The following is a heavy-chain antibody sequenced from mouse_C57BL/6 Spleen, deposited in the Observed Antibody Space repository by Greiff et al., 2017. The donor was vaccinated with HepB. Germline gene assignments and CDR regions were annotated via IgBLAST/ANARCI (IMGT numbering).Heavy chain of an antibody. D-gene: IGHD2-3*01. CDR2: IWWDDDK. V-gene: IGHV8-8*01. CDR3: ARIEGYDGYYGGAMDY. CDR1: GFSLSTFGMG. J-gene: IGHJ4*01. Sequence: QVTLKVCGPGILQPSQTLSLTCSFSGFSLSTFGMGVGWIRQPSGKGLEWLAHIWWDDDKYYNPALKSRLTISKDTSKNQVFLKIANVDTADTATYYCARIEGYDGYYGGAMDYWGQGTSVTVSS.